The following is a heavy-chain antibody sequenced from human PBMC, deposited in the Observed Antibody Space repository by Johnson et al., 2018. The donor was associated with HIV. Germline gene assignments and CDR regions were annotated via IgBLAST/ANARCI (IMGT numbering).Heavy chain of an antibody. CDR2: INWNGGST. V-gene: IGHV3-20*04. J-gene: IGHJ3*02. CDR1: GFTFDDYG. D-gene: IGHD2/OR15-2a*01. CDR3: ANQISRFDAFDI. Sequence: VQLMESGGGVVRPGWSLRLSCAASGFTFDDYGMSWVRQAPGKGLEWVSGINWNGGSTGYADSVKGRFTISRDNSKNTLYLQMNSLRAEDTAVYYCANQISRFDAFDIWGQGTMVTVSS.